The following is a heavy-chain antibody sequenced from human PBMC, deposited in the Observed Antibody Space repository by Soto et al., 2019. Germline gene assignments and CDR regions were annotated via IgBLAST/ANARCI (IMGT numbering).Heavy chain of an antibody. J-gene: IGHJ5*02. CDR3: ARAFSRSGGFDP. V-gene: IGHV4-34*01. CDR2: INHSGST. Sequence: QVQLQQWGAGLLEPAETLSLTCAVYGGSVSGYYWSWIRQPPEKGLEWIGEINHSGSTNYNPSLKSRVIISVDTSKNQFSLKLSSVTAAVMAVYYCARAFSRSGGFDPWGQGTLVTVSS. CDR1: GGSVSGYY. D-gene: IGHD3-10*01.